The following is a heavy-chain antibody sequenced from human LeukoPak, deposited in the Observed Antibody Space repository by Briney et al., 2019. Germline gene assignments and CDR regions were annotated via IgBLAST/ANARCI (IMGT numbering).Heavy chain of an antibody. V-gene: IGHV4-59*08. CDR1: GGSISSYY. D-gene: IGHD6-13*01. CDR2: IYYSGST. CDR3: ARHRGVVAAGTYYYYGMDV. J-gene: IGHJ6*02. Sequence: PSETLSLTCTVSGGSISSYYWSWIRQPPGKGLEWIGYIYYSGSTNYNPSLKSRVTISVDTSKNQFSLKLSSVTAADTAVYYRARHRGVVAAGTYYYYGMDVWGQGTTVTVSS.